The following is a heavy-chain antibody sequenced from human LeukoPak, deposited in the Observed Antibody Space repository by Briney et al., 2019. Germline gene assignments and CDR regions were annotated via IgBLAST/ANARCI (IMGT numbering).Heavy chain of an antibody. CDR2: IYYSGST. V-gene: IGHV4-59*12. J-gene: IGHJ5*02. CDR3: ARDRLAARPGGWFDP. CDR1: GGSISSYY. Sequence: SETLSLTCTVSGGSISSYYWSWIRQPPGKGLEWIGYIYYSGSTNYNPSLKSRVTISVDTSKNQFSLKLSSVTAADTAVYYCARDRLAARPGGWFDPWGQGTLVTVSS. D-gene: IGHD6-6*01.